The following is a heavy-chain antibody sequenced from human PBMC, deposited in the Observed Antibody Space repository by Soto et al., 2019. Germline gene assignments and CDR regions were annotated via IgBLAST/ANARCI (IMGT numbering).Heavy chain of an antibody. D-gene: IGHD2-2*01. CDR3: AREGYCSSTSCYSFDY. Sequence: EVQLVESGGGLVQPGGSLRLSCAASGFTFSSYAMHWVRQAPGKGLEYVSAISSNGGSTYYANSVKGRFTISRYNSKNTLYLQMGSLRAEDMAVYYCAREGYCSSTSCYSFDYWGQGTLVTVSS. J-gene: IGHJ4*02. CDR1: GFTFSSYA. V-gene: IGHV3-64*01. CDR2: ISSNGGST.